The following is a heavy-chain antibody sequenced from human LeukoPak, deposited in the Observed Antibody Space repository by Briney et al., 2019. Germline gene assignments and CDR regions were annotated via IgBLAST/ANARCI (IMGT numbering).Heavy chain of an antibody. J-gene: IGHJ4*02. V-gene: IGHV3-7*01. CDR3: ARRAVTTRVLNYFDY. CDR1: GFTFSAYE. CDR2: IKQDGSEK. Sequence: GGSLRLSCTASGFTFSAYEMNWVRQAPGKGLEWVANIKQDGSEKYYVDSVKGRFTISRDNAKNSLYLQMNSLRAEDTAVYYCARRAVTTRVLNYFDYWGQGTLVTGSS. D-gene: IGHD4-17*01.